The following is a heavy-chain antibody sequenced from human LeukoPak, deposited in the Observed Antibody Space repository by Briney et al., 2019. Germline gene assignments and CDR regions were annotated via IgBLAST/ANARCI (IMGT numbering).Heavy chain of an antibody. D-gene: IGHD5-18*01. Sequence: PSETLSLTCTVSGGSISSGSYYWSWIRQPAGKGLEWIGRIYTSGSTNYNPSLKSRVTISVDTSKNQFSLKLTSVTAADTAVYYCARTTEGGYTYGYFYYYYMDVWGKGTTVTISS. CDR1: GGSISSGSYY. V-gene: IGHV4-61*02. CDR2: IYTSGST. CDR3: ARTTEGGYTYGYFYYYYMDV. J-gene: IGHJ6*03.